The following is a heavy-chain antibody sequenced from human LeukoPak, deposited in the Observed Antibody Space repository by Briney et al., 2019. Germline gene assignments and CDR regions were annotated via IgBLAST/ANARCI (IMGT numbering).Heavy chain of an antibody. D-gene: IGHD5-18*01. CDR1: GGSISSSVYY. J-gene: IGHJ3*02. CDR2: IYYSGST. Sequence: SETLSLTCTVSGGSISSSVYYWGWLRQPPGKGLEWIGNIYYSGSTYYNPSLKSRVSISVDTSKKHFSLRLSSVTAADTAVYYCARLGGYSYGYSGAFDIWGQGTMVSVSS. V-gene: IGHV4-39*02. CDR3: ARLGGYSYGYSGAFDI.